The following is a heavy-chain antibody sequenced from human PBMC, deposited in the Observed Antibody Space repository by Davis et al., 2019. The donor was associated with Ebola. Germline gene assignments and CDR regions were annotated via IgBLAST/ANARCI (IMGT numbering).Heavy chain of an antibody. CDR2: IYPGDSDT. D-gene: IGHD6-13*01. CDR3: ARHKEIDSSSWFTNYYYGMDV. Sequence: GESLKISCKGSGYSFTSYWIGWVRQMPGKGLEWMGIIYPGDSDTRYSPSFQGQVTISADKSISTAYLQWSSLKASDTAMYYCARHKEIDSSSWFTNYYYGMDVWAKGPRSPSPQ. CDR1: GYSFTSYW. J-gene: IGHJ6*04. V-gene: IGHV5-51*01.